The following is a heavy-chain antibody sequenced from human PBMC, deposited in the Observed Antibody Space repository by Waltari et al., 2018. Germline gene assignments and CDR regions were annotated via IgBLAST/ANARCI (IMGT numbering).Heavy chain of an antibody. J-gene: IGHJ4*02. V-gene: IGHV4-39*01. CDR2: TYYNGRT. Sequence: QLQLQESGPGQVRPSEALSPTCSVSGGTVGSSGYYWAWIRQPPGKGLEWIGTTYYNGRTFYNPSLKGPLTISVDTSKNQFSLKVHSVTAPDTAVYYCARLSDGEGLVRRGFDYWGQGTLVTVSS. D-gene: IGHD2-8*01. CDR3: ARLSDGEGLVRRGFDY. CDR1: GGTVGSSGYY.